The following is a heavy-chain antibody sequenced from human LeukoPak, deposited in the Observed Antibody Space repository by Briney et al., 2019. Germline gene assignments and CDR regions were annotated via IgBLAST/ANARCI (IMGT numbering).Heavy chain of an antibody. V-gene: IGHV4-59*01. J-gene: IGHJ5*02. Sequence: SETLSLTCTVSGDSISSSYWSWIRQPPGGGLEWVGYIHHSGSTKYNPSLKSRVIISVDTSKNQFSLKLISVTAADTAVYYCARALRQQLLTGWFDPWGQGTLVTVSS. CDR1: GDSISSSY. CDR3: ARALRQQLLTGWFDP. CDR2: IHHSGST. D-gene: IGHD6-13*01.